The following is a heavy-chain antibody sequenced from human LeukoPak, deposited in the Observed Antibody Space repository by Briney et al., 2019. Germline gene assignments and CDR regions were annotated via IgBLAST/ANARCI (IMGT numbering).Heavy chain of an antibody. V-gene: IGHV4-31*03. Sequence: SQTLSLTCTVSGGSISSGGYYWSWIRQHPGKGLEWIGYIYYSGSTYYNPSLKSRVTISVDTSKNQFSLKLSSVTAADTAVYYCARAVEVTNRFDPWGQGTLVTVSS. CDR3: ARAVEVTNRFDP. CDR2: IYYSGST. D-gene: IGHD4-23*01. CDR1: GGSISSGGYY. J-gene: IGHJ5*02.